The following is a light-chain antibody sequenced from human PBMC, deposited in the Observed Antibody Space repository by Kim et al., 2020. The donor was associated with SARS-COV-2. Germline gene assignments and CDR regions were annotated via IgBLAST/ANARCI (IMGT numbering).Light chain of an antibody. Sequence: GGGAALSCRASQSVSSSYLAWYQQKPGQAPRLLIYGASSRATGIPDRFSGSGSGTDFTLTISRLEPEDFAVYYCQQYGSSPYTFGQGTKLEI. CDR2: GAS. J-gene: IGKJ2*01. CDR1: QSVSSSY. V-gene: IGKV3-20*01. CDR3: QQYGSSPYT.